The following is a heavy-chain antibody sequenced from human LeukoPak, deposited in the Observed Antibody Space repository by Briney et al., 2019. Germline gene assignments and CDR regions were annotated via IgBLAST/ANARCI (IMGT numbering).Heavy chain of an antibody. CDR1: GFTFSSYW. CDR2: IKQDGSEK. CDR3: ARDTVYSSSWYWFDP. Sequence: PGGSLRLSCAASGFTFSSYWMSWVRQAPGKGLEWVANIKQDGSEKYYVDSVKGRFTISRDNAKNSLYLQMNSLRAEDTAVYYCARDTVYSSSWYWFDPWGQGSLVSVSS. J-gene: IGHJ5*02. D-gene: IGHD6-13*01. V-gene: IGHV3-7*01.